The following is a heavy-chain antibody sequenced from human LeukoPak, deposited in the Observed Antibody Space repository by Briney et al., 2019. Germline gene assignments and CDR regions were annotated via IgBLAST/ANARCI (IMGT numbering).Heavy chain of an antibody. Sequence: GGSLRLSCAASGFTFSSFWMTWVRQAPGKGLEWVANIKQDGGEKYYVDSVKGRFTISRDNAKNSLYLQMNSLRAEDTAVYYCTTHRGIPYWGQGTLVIVSS. J-gene: IGHJ4*02. CDR2: IKQDGGEK. D-gene: IGHD3-10*01. CDR3: TTHRGIPY. V-gene: IGHV3-7*05. CDR1: GFTFSSFW.